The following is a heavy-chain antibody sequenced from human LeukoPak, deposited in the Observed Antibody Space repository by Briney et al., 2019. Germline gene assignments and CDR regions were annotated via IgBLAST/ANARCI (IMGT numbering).Heavy chain of an antibody. Sequence: GRSLRLSCAASGFTFSSDGMHWVRQTPGKGLEWVAVISYDGSNKYYADPVKGRFTISRDNSKNTLYLQMNSLRAEDTAVYYCAKDGNDYVWGSYRYPYYFDYWGQGTLVTVSS. J-gene: IGHJ4*02. CDR3: AKDGNDYVWGSYRYPYYFDY. CDR2: ISYDGSNK. CDR1: GFTFSSDG. D-gene: IGHD3-16*02. V-gene: IGHV3-30*18.